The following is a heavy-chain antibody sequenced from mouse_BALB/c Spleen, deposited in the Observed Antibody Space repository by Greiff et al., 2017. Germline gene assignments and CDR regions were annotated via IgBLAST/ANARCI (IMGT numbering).Heavy chain of an antibody. V-gene: IGHV1-87*01. CDR2: IYPGDGDT. D-gene: IGHD1-1*01. CDR3: ARLEMIRYGSSVGAMDY. Sequence: VQLQESGAELARPGASVTLSCKASGYTFTSYWMQWVKQRPGQGLEWIGAIYPGDGDTRYTQKFKGKATLTADKSSSTAYMQLSSLASEDSAVYYCARLEMIRYGSSVGAMDYWGQGTSVTVSS. J-gene: IGHJ4*01. CDR1: GYTFTSYW.